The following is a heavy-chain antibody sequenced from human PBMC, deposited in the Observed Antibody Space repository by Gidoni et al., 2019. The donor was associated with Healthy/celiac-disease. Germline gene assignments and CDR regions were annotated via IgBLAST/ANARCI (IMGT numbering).Heavy chain of an antibody. D-gene: IGHD3-16*02. Sequence: QVQLQESGPGLVKPSETLSLTCTVAGGSISRYYWSWIRQPPGTGLEWIGYIYYSGSTNYHPSLKSRVTISVDTSKNQLSLNLCSVTAADTAVYYCARESLYYVWGIYRYQIDYWGQGTLVTVSS. CDR1: GGSISRYY. V-gene: IGHV4-59*01. CDR3: ARESLYYVWGIYRYQIDY. CDR2: IYYSGST. J-gene: IGHJ4*02.